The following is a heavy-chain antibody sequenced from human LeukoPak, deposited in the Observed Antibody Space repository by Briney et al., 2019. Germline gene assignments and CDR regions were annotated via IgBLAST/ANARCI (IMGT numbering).Heavy chain of an antibody. CDR1: GFTFSNFL. CDR2: ISGSGGDT. D-gene: IGHD1-26*01. V-gene: IGHV3-23*01. CDR3: AKKGATTGDFDY. Sequence: GGSLRLSCAASGFTFSNFLMTWVRQAPGKGPEWVSAISGSGGDTYYADAVKGRFTISRDNSKNTLYLQMNSLRAEDTAVYYCAKKGATTGDFDYWGQGTLVTVSS. J-gene: IGHJ4*02.